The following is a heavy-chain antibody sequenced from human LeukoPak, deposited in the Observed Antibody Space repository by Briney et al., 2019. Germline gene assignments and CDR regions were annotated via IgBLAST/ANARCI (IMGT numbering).Heavy chain of an antibody. J-gene: IGHJ5*02. Sequence: GSLRLSCAASGFTFSSYWMHWVRQAPGKGLVWVSRINSDGSSTSYADSVKGRFTISRDNAKNTLYLQMNSLRAEDTAVYYCARKMRSGNWFDPWGQGTLVAVSS. CDR3: ARKMRSGNWFDP. D-gene: IGHD5-24*01. CDR1: GFTFSSYW. V-gene: IGHV3-74*01. CDR2: INSDGSST.